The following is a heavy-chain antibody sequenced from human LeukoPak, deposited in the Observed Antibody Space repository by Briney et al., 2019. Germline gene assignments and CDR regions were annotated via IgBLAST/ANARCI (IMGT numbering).Heavy chain of an antibody. J-gene: IGHJ4*02. CDR1: GGSISSSSYY. Sequence: PSQTLSLTCTVSGGSISSSSYYWGWIRQPPGKGLEWIGSIYYSGSTYYNPSLKSRVTISVDTSKNQFSLKLSSVTAADTAVYYCARGGHDYGGNPHIDYWGQGTPVTVSS. V-gene: IGHV4-39*07. D-gene: IGHD4-23*01. CDR2: IYYSGST. CDR3: ARGGHDYGGNPHIDY.